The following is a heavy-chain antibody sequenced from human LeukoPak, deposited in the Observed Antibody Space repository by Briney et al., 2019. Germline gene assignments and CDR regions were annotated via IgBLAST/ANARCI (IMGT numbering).Heavy chain of an antibody. CDR3: ATGGYLHALDY. CDR1: GFTFSSYS. V-gene: IGHV3-21*01. CDR2: ISSSSSYI. D-gene: IGHD5-18*01. J-gene: IGHJ4*02. Sequence: GGSLRLSCAASGFTFSSYSMNWVRQAPGKGLEWVSSISSSSSYIYYADSVKGLFTISRDNAKNSLYLQMNSLRAEDTAVYYCATGGYLHALDYWGQGTLVTVSS.